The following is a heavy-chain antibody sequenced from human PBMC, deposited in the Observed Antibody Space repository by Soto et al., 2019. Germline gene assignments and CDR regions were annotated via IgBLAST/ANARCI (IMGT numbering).Heavy chain of an antibody. D-gene: IGHD3-16*01. CDR1: GFPFSHYW. V-gene: IGHV3-74*01. J-gene: IGHJ5*02. CDR2: INPAGTIT. CDR3: TSETFGLRDT. Sequence: GGSLRLSCAASGFPFSHYWMHWVRQTPGKGLVWVSRINPAGTITNYADSVEGRFTISRDNADSALFLQMNSLSAEDTAIYYCTSETFGLRDTWGQGTLVTVSS.